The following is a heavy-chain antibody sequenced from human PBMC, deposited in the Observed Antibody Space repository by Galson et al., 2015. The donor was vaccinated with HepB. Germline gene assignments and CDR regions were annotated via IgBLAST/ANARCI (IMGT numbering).Heavy chain of an antibody. CDR1: GFTVSSNY. J-gene: IGHJ4*02. V-gene: IGHV3-66*02. CDR3: ARDGNYDSSGYYSY. CDR2: IHSGGST. Sequence: SLRLSCAASGFTVSSNYMSWVRQAPGKGLEWVSVIHSGGSTYYADSVKGRFTISRANSKNTLYLQMNSLRADDTAVYYCARDGNYDSSGYYSYWGQGTLVTVSS. D-gene: IGHD3-22*01.